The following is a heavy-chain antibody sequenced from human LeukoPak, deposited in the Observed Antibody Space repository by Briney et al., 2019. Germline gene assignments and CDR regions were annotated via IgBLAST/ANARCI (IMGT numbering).Heavy chain of an antibody. V-gene: IGHV3-74*01. Sequence: GGSLRLSCAASGFTFSSYWMHWVRQAPGKGLVWVSRINSDGSTTSYADSVKGRFTISRDNAKNTVYLQMNSLRAEDTAVYYCAKDSEISSSSGWFDPWGQGTLVTVSS. D-gene: IGHD6-6*01. CDR3: AKDSEISSSSGWFDP. CDR1: GFTFSSYW. J-gene: IGHJ5*02. CDR2: INSDGSTT.